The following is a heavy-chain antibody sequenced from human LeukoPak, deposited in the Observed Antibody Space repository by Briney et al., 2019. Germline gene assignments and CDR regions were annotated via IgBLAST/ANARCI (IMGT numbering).Heavy chain of an antibody. CDR2: INTDGTVT. V-gene: IGHV3-74*01. CDR3: ATKQWLAPPPDS. CDR1: GFTFSKHW. Sequence: GGSLRLSSAASGFTFSKHWMLWVRQAPGKGLESVSRINTDGTVTTYADSVKGRLTGSRDNADNTMFLQMNSVRDEDTAVYYCATKQWLAPPPDSWGQGTPVTVSS. J-gene: IGHJ4*02. D-gene: IGHD6-19*01.